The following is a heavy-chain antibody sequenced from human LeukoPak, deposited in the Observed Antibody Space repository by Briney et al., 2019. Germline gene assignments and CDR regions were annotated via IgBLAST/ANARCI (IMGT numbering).Heavy chain of an antibody. D-gene: IGHD3-10*02. CDR2: ISGSGGST. CDR1: GFTFSSYA. CDR3: ANIFGAPYAGHFDY. Sequence: GGSLRLSCAASGFTFSSYAMSWVRQAPGKGLEWVSAISGSGGSTYYADSVKGRFTISRDNSKNTLYLQMNSLRAEDTAVYYCANIFGAPYAGHFDYWGQGTLVTVSS. V-gene: IGHV3-23*01. J-gene: IGHJ4*02.